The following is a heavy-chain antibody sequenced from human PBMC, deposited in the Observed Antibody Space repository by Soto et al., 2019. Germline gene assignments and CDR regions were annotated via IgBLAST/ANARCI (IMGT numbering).Heavy chain of an antibody. V-gene: IGHV3-23*01. CDR2: ISGSGGST. J-gene: IGHJ6*02. CDR1: GFTFSDYA. Sequence: EVQVLESGGGLAQPGGSLRLSCVASGFTFSDYAMAWVRQSPGKGLEWVSSISGSGGSTYYADSVKGRFTISRDNSKNTVFLQMNSLRAEDTAVYYCAKDHGMDVWGQGGTVTVSS. CDR3: AKDHGMDV.